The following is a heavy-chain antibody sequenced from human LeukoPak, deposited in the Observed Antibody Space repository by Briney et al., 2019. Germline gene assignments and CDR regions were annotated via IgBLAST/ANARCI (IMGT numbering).Heavy chain of an antibody. CDR3: ALQNYDILTGPGY. V-gene: IGHV3-48*04. Sequence: GGSLRPSCAASGFTFSSYSMNWVRQAPGKGLEWVSYISSSSSTIYYADSVKGRFTISRDNAKNSLYLQMNSLRAEDTAVYYCALQNYDILTGPGYWGQGTLVTVSS. CDR1: GFTFSSYS. CDR2: ISSSSSTI. J-gene: IGHJ4*02. D-gene: IGHD3-9*01.